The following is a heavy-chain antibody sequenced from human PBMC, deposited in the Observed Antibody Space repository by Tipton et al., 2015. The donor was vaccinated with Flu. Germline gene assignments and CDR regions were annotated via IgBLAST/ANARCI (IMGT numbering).Heavy chain of an antibody. CDR2: ISGSGGST. V-gene: IGHV3-23*01. J-gene: IGHJ4*02. CDR3: ANGFYDFWSGYYEADFDY. Sequence: SLRLSCAASGGTFSSYAMSWVRQAPGKGLEWVSAISGSGGSTYYADSVKGRFTISRDNSKNTLYLQMNSLRAEDTAVYYCANGFYDFWSGYYEADFDYWGQGTLVTVSS. D-gene: IGHD3-3*01. CDR1: GGTFSSYA.